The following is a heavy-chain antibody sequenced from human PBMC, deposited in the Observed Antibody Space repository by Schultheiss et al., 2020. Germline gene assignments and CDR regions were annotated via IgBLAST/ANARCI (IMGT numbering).Heavy chain of an antibody. Sequence: ASVKVSCKSSGYTFTSYDINWVRQATGQGLEWMGWMNPNSGNTGYAQKFQGRITITRNTSISTAYMELSSLRSEDTAVYYCARDRTYTVTDYWGRGTLVTVSS. D-gene: IGHD4-17*01. CDR2: MNPNSGNT. CDR1: GYTFTSYD. J-gene: IGHJ4*02. CDR3: ARDRTYTVTDY. V-gene: IGHV1-8*01.